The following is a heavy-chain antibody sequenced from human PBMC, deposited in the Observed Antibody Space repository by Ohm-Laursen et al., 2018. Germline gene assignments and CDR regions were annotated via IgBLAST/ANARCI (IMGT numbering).Heavy chain of an antibody. J-gene: IGHJ4*02. D-gene: IGHD3-10*01. CDR1: GFSFSAFE. CDR3: ARGSGSNYGRFDY. Sequence: SLRLSCAASGFSFSAFEMNWIRQAPGKGLEWISYISSSGRTVNHVDSVKGRFTISRDNAKNSLYLQMNSLRAEDTAVYYCARGSGSNYGRFDYWGQGTLVTVST. V-gene: IGHV3-48*03. CDR2: ISSSGRTV.